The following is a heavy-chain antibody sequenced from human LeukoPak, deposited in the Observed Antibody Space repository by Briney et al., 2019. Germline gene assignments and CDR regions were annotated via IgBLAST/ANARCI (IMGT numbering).Heavy chain of an antibody. CDR1: GDSFSAYY. V-gene: IGHV4-34*01. J-gene: IGHJ3*02. D-gene: IGHD3/OR15-3a*01. CDR2: IHHGGNT. CDR3: GRGLDTNDWYDAFDI. Sequence: SETLSLTCGVHGDSFSAYYWSWVRQSPGKGLEWIGAIHHGGNTHYNPSLKSRDTISVDTSNNQLSLKLSAVTAPDPAVYSYGRGLDTNDWYDAFDIWGQGTMVTVSS.